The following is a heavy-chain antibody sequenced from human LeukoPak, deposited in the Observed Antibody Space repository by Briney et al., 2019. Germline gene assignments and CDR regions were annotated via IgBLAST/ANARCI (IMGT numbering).Heavy chain of an antibody. V-gene: IGHV3-23*01. CDR3: AKDGPPDSYFDY. Sequence: GGSLRLSCAASGFTFSSYAMSWVRQTPGKGLEWVSGITGSGGSTYYADSVKGRFTVSSDSSKGTLYLQMDSLRDEDTAIYYCAKDGPPDSYFDYWGQGTLVTVSS. J-gene: IGHJ4*02. CDR1: GFTFSSYA. CDR2: ITGSGGST.